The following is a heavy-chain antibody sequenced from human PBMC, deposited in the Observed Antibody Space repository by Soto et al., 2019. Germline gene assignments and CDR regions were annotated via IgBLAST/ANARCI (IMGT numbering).Heavy chain of an antibody. CDR3: ARDYGDYEDKPSSHFDY. Sequence: GSLRLSCAASGXTFSSYAMSWVRQAPGKGLEWVSAISGSGGSTYYADSVKGRFTISRDNSKNTLYLQMNSMRAEDTAVYYCARDYGDYEDKPSSHFDYWGQGNLVTGSS. J-gene: IGHJ4*02. CDR1: GXTFSSYA. D-gene: IGHD4-17*01. CDR2: ISGSGGST. V-gene: IGHV3-23*01.